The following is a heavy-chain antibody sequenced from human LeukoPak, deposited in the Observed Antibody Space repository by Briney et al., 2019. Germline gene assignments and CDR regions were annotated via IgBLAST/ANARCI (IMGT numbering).Heavy chain of an antibody. CDR3: GRYYGSGSYYKSYFDY. Sequence: GGSLRLSCAASGFTFTNYAMGWGRQAPGEGLEWVSVVSGSGGSRHYADSVKGRFTISRDNSKDTLYLQMDSLRAANTALYYCGRYYGSGSYYKSYFDYWGQGTLVTVSS. D-gene: IGHD3-10*01. CDR2: VSGSGGSR. V-gene: IGHV3-23*01. CDR1: GFTFTNYA. J-gene: IGHJ4*02.